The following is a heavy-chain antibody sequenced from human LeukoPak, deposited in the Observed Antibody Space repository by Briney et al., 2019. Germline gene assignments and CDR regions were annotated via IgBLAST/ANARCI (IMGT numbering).Heavy chain of an antibody. V-gene: IGHV3-23*01. CDR2: INVDGSYI. Sequence: GGSLRLSCAASRFAFHNYGMTWIRQAPEKGLEWVSSINVDGSYIKYADSAKGRFTISRDNSRNTLFLEMSSLRAEDTAIYYCALNYGANLRPPFDAWGPGTLVTVSS. J-gene: IGHJ4*02. CDR1: RFAFHNYG. D-gene: IGHD4/OR15-4a*01. CDR3: ALNYGANLRPPFDA.